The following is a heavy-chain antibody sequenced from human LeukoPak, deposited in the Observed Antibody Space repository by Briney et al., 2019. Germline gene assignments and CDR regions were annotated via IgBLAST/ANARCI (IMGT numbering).Heavy chain of an antibody. V-gene: IGHV1-2*02. J-gene: IGHJ5*02. CDR3: AREGDVVADANWFDP. Sequence: GASVKVSCKTSGYTFTAYYMHWVRQAPGQGPEWMGWINPNSGTTKYAQKFQGRVTMTTDTSSSTAYMDLTRLRSDDTAVYYCAREGDVVADANWFDPWGQGTLVTVSS. CDR2: INPNSGTT. CDR1: GYTFTAYY. D-gene: IGHD2-2*01.